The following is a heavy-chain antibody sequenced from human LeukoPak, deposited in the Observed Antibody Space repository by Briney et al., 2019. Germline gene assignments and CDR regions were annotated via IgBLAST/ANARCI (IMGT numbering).Heavy chain of an antibody. D-gene: IGHD3-22*01. Sequence: GGSLRLSCAASGFTSSRYWMHWVRQAPGKGLEWVSYISGSSSHSNYADSVKGRFTISRDNAKNSLFLQMSSLRADDTAIYYCARVNPISSGFYAYWGRGTLVTVSS. CDR1: GFTSSRYW. CDR3: ARVNPISSGFYAY. CDR2: ISGSSSHS. J-gene: IGHJ4*02. V-gene: IGHV3-21*05.